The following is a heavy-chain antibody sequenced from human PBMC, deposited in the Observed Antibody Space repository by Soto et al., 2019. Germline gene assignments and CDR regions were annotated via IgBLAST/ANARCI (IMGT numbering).Heavy chain of an antibody. V-gene: IGHV3-30*01. D-gene: IGHD6-25*01. Sequence: DSVKGRFTISRDNSKNTLYLQMNSLRAEDTAVYYCARGAANFFDYGGQGTLVTVSS. CDR3: ARGAANFFDY. J-gene: IGHJ4*02.